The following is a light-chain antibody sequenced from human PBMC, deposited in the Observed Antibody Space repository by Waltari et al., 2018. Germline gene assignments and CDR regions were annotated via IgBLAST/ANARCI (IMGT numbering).Light chain of an antibody. CDR2: EAS. J-gene: IGKJ4*01. CDR3: QQYNSFSLT. V-gene: IGKV1-5*01. Sequence: DIQMTQSPSTLSASVGDRVTITCRASQSISSWLAWYQQKPGKAPKLLSDEASSLESWVPSSFRGSGSWTEFTLTISSLQPDDFATYYCQQYNSFSLTFGGGTKVEIK. CDR1: QSISSW.